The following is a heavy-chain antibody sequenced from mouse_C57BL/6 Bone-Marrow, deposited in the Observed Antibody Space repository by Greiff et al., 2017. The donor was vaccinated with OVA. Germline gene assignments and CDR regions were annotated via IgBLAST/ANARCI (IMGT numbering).Heavy chain of an antibody. D-gene: IGHD2-1*01. CDR3: AREVKSWFAY. CDR2: IHPNSGST. Sequence: VKLQQSGAELVKPGASVKLSCKASGYTFTSYWMHWVKQRPGQGLEWIGMIHPNSGSTNYNEKFKSKATLTVDKSSSTAYMQLSSLTSEDSAVYYCAREVKSWFAYWGQGTLVTVSA. CDR1: GYTFTSYW. J-gene: IGHJ3*01. V-gene: IGHV1-64*01.